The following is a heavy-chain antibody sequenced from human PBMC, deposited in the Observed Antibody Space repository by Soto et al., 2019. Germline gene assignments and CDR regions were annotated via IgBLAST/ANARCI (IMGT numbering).Heavy chain of an antibody. J-gene: IGHJ3*02. Sequence: SETLSLTCTVSGGSISSYYWSWIRQPPGKGLEWIGYIYYSGSTNYNPSLKSRVTISVDTSKNQLSLKLSSVTAADTAVYYCARGPYYDSSGYYYPVAFDIWGQGTMVTVSS. CDR1: GGSISSYY. CDR2: IYYSGST. V-gene: IGHV4-59*01. CDR3: ARGPYYDSSGYYYPVAFDI. D-gene: IGHD3-22*01.